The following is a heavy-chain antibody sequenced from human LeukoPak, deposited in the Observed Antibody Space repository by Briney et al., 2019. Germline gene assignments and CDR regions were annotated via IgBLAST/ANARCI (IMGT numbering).Heavy chain of an antibody. J-gene: IGHJ5*02. V-gene: IGHV4-59*01. D-gene: IGHD6-19*01. CDR3: ARYVAVAENWFDP. Sequence: PSETLSLTCTVSGGSISSYYWSWIRQPPGKGLEWIGYIYCSGSTNYNPSLKSRVTISVDTSKNQFSLKLSSVTAADTAVYYCARYVAVAENWFDPWGQGTLVTVSS. CDR1: GGSISSYY. CDR2: IYCSGST.